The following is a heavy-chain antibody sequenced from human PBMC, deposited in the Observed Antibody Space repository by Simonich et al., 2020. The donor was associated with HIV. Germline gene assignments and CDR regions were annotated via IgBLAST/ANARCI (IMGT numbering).Heavy chain of an antibody. CDR3: ARGRKRGLQFNTGGAFDI. J-gene: IGHJ3*02. D-gene: IGHD5-12*01. V-gene: IGHV4-34*01. Sequence: QVQLQPWGAGLLKPSETLSLTCSVYGGSFSGYFWGWIRQPPGKGLGWMWEINHRGRTDYQPSFKSRGTLAVATSKSQVSLRLSSGTAADTAVYCCARGRKRGLQFNTGGAFDIWGQGTMVTVSS. CDR1: GGSFSGYF. CDR2: INHRGRT.